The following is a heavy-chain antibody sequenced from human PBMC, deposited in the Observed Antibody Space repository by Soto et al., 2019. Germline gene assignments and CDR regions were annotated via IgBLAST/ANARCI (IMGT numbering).Heavy chain of an antibody. CDR3: ARSPGIAVAGSSLPFDY. Sequence: QVQLVQSGAEVKKPGSSVKVSCKASGGTFSSYAISWVRQAPGQGLEWMGGISPIFGTANYAQKFQGRVTITADESTSTDYMELSSLRSEDTAVYYCARSPGIAVAGSSLPFDYWGQGTLVTVSS. D-gene: IGHD6-19*01. CDR1: GGTFSSYA. J-gene: IGHJ4*02. CDR2: ISPIFGTA. V-gene: IGHV1-69*01.